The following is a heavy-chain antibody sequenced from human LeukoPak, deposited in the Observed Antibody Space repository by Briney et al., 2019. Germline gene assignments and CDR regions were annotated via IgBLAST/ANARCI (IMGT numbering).Heavy chain of an antibody. V-gene: IGHV1-18*01. J-gene: IGHJ4*02. CDR1: GYTFTSYG. Sequence: ASVKVSCKASGYTFTSYGISWVRQAPGQGLEWMGWISAYNGNTNYAQKLQGRVTMTTDTSTSTAYMELRSLRSDDTAVYYCARDLIGSSWDYFDYWGQGTLVTVSS. D-gene: IGHD6-13*01. CDR3: ARDLIGSSWDYFDY. CDR2: ISAYNGNT.